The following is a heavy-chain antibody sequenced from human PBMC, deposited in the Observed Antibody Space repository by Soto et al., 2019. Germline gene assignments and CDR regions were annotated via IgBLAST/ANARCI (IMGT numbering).Heavy chain of an antibody. Sequence: GGSLRLSCTASGFNFDDYTMHWVRLAPGKALEWVSGISWNSGNLEYADYVKGRFTISRENANDSLYLQMNSLRPEDTAFYYCAKAFSLSRWFPNFESWGQGALVTVSS. J-gene: IGHJ4*02. CDR1: GFNFDDYT. D-gene: IGHD2-15*01. CDR3: AKAFSLSRWFPNFES. V-gene: IGHV3-9*01. CDR2: ISWNSGNL.